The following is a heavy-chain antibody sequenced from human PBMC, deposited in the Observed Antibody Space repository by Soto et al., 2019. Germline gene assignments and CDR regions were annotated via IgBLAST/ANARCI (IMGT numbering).Heavy chain of an antibody. J-gene: IGHJ6*02. CDR1: GVSISSHY. CDR3: ARDGREASGMDV. CDR2: IYYRGST. D-gene: IGHD1-26*01. V-gene: IGHV4-59*11. Sequence: ESLSLTCPVSGVSISSHYWSGVRQAPGKGLEWIGHIYYRGSTSYNPSLRSRSTISVGTSNNQFSLKLNSVTTADTAVYYCARDGREASGMDVWGQGTKVTVS.